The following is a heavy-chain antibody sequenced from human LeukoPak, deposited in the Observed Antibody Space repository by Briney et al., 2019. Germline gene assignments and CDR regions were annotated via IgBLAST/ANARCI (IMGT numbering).Heavy chain of an antibody. CDR3: ARDSTPNYYDSSGPGDY. Sequence: SVKVSYKASGGTFSSYAISWVRQAPGQGLEWMGGIIPIFGTANYAQKFQGRVTITADESTSTAYMELSSLRSEDTAVYYCARDSTPNYYDSSGPGDYWGQGTLVTVSS. CDR1: GGTFSSYA. J-gene: IGHJ4*02. CDR2: IIPIFGTA. D-gene: IGHD3-22*01. V-gene: IGHV1-69*13.